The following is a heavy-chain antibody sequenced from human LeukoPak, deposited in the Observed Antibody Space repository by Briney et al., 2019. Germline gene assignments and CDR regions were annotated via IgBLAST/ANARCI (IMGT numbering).Heavy chain of an antibody. V-gene: IGHV3-30*01. CDR2: ISYDGSNK. CDR1: GFTFSSYA. CDR3: ARVSGHSYYFDY. D-gene: IGHD2-21*01. Sequence: GRSLRLSCAASGFTFSSYAMHWVRQAPGKGLEWVAVISYDGSNKYYADSVKGRFTISRDNSKNTLYLQVNSLRAEDTAVYYCARVSGHSYYFDYWGQGTLVTVSS. J-gene: IGHJ4*02.